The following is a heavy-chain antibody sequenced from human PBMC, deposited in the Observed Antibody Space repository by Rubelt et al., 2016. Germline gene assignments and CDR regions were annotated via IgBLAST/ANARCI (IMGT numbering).Heavy chain of an antibody. CDR3: ARDWYGAIDC. CDR1: GGSFSGYY. D-gene: IGHD4/OR15-4a*01. Sequence: QVQLQQWGAGLLKPSETLSLTCAVYGGSFSGYYWSWIRQPPGMGLEWIGEINHSGSTNYNPSLKSRVTISVDTSKNQFSLKLSSVTAADTAVYYCARDWYGAIDCWGQGTLVTVSP. J-gene: IGHJ4*02. CDR2: INHSGST. V-gene: IGHV4-34*01.